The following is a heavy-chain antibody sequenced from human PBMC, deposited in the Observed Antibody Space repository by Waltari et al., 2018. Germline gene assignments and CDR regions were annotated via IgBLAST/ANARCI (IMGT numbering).Heavy chain of an antibody. CDR1: GFTFSSYA. V-gene: IGHV3-23*01. CDR2: ISIRGDNT. J-gene: IGHJ4*01. CDR3: AKNPLGGSGWYIYFDY. D-gene: IGHD6-19*01. Sequence: EVQMLESGGGLVQPGGSLRLSCAASGFTFSSYAMSWVRPAPGKGLEWVSSISIRGDNTFYADSVRGRFTISRDNSKSTLYLQMNSLRAEDTAIYYCAKNPLGGSGWYIYFDYWGQGTLVTVSS.